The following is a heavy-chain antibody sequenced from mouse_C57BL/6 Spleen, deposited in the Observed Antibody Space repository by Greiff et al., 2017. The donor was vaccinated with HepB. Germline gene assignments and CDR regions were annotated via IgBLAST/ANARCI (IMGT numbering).Heavy chain of an antibody. CDR3: ARKGQEGYVDY. V-gene: IGHV1-4*01. D-gene: IGHD3-3*01. Sequence: QVQLQQSGAELVRPGASVKMSCKASGYTFTSYTMHWVKQRPGQGLEWIGYINPSSGYTKYNQKFKDKATLTADKSSSTAYMQLSSLTSEDSAVYYCARKGQEGYVDYWGQGTSVTVSS. CDR1: GYTFTSYT. CDR2: INPSSGYT. J-gene: IGHJ4*01.